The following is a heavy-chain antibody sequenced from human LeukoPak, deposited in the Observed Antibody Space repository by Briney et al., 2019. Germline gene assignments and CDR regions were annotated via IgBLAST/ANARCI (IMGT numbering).Heavy chain of an antibody. J-gene: IGHJ3*02. CDR3: ARLFGRDGYNDAFDI. CDR1: GYSFTSYW. D-gene: IGHD5-24*01. Sequence: GESLKISCKGSGYSFTSYWIGWVRQMPGKGLEWMGIIYPGDSDTRYSPSFQGQVTISADKSISTAYLQWSSLKASDTAMYYCARLFGRDGYNDAFDIWGQGTMVTVSS. CDR2: IYPGDSDT. V-gene: IGHV5-51*01.